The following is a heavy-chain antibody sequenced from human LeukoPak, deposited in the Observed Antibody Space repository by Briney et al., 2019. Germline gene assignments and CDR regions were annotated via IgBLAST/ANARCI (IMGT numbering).Heavy chain of an antibody. V-gene: IGHV3-23*01. CDR3: ARGAEVVPATTNWFDP. CDR2: ISGSGGST. CDR1: GFTFSSYD. Sequence: GGSLRLSCAASGFTFSSYDMSWVRQAPGKGLEWVSDISGSGGSTYYADSVKGRFTISRDNAKNSLYLQMNSLRAEDTAVYYCARGAEVVPATTNWFDPWGQGTLVTVSS. D-gene: IGHD2-2*01. J-gene: IGHJ5*02.